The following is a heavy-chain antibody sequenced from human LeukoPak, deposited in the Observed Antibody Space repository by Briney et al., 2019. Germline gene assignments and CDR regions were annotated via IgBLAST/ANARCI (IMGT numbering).Heavy chain of an antibody. CDR1: GGSITSGNFF. D-gene: IGHD2-2*01. Sequence: SETLSLTCTVSGGSITSGNFFWTWIRQPAAKGLEWIGRIYGSGSTNYSPSLRSRVTISMDTSKNQFSLELNSVTAADTAVYYCARGWGSTSSNYFDPWGQGTLVTVSS. J-gene: IGHJ5*01. CDR2: IYGSGST. CDR3: ARGWGSTSSNYFDP. V-gene: IGHV4-61*02.